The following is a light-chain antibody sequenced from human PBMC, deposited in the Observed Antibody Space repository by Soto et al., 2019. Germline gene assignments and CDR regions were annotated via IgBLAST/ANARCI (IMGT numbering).Light chain of an antibody. CDR2: EVS. Sequence: QSALTRPASVSGSPGQSITISCTGTSSDVGGYNYVSWYQQHPGKAPKLMIYEVSNRPSGVPNRFSGSKSGNTASLTISGLQAEDEADYYCSSYTSSSTLVFGGGSQLTV. J-gene: IGLJ3*02. CDR3: SSYTSSSTLV. V-gene: IGLV2-14*01. CDR1: SSDVGGYNY.